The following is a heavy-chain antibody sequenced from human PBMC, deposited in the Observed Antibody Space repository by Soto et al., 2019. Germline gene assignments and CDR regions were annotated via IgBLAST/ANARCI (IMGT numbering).Heavy chain of an antibody. V-gene: IGHV6-1*01. CDR1: GDSVSSNSAA. D-gene: IGHD6-6*01. CDR2: TYYRSKWYN. Sequence: SQTLPITCAIPGDSVSSNSAAWNWIRQSPSRGLEWLGRTYYRSKWYNDYAVSVKSRITINPDTSKNQFSLQLNSVTPEDTAVYYCAISLRAHLVFHSSSLALDVWGQGTMVTVSS. CDR3: AISLRAHLVFHSSSLALDV. J-gene: IGHJ3*01.